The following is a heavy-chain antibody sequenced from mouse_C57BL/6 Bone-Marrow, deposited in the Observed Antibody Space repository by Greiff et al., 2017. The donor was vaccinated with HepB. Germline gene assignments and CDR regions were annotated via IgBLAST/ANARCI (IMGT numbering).Heavy chain of an antibody. CDR3: ARGYGSSYDYAMDY. D-gene: IGHD1-1*01. Sequence: EVHLVESGPGLVKPSQSLSLTCSVTGYSITSGYYWNWIRQFPGNKLEWMGYISYDGSNNYNPSLKNRISITRDTSKNHFFLKLNSVTTEDTATYYCARGYGSSYDYAMDYWGQGTSVTVSS. CDR1: GYSITSGYY. V-gene: IGHV3-6*01. J-gene: IGHJ4*01. CDR2: ISYDGSN.